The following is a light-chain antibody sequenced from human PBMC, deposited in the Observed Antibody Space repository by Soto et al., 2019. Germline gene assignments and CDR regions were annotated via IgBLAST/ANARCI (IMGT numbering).Light chain of an antibody. Sequence: DIQITQSPSTLSGSVGDRVTITCRASQTISSWLAWYQQKTGKAPKLLIYKASTLKSGVTSRFSGSGSGTEFTLTISSLQPDDCGTYYCQHYNSYSEAFGQGTKVDVK. CDR2: KAS. V-gene: IGKV1-5*03. CDR3: QHYNSYSEA. CDR1: QTISSW. J-gene: IGKJ1*01.